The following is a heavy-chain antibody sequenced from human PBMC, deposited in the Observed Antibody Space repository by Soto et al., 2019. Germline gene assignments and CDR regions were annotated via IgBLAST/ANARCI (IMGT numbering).Heavy chain of an antibody. CDR1: GGSISSGGYY. V-gene: IGHV4-31*03. CDR3: ARGYCSSTSCRLDV. Sequence: PSETLSLTCTVSGGSISSGGYYWSWIRQHPGKGLEWIGYIYYSGSTYYNPSLKSRVTISVDTSKNQFSLKLSSVTAADTAVYYCARGYCSSTSCRLDVWGKGTTVTV. J-gene: IGHJ6*03. D-gene: IGHD2-2*01. CDR2: IYYSGST.